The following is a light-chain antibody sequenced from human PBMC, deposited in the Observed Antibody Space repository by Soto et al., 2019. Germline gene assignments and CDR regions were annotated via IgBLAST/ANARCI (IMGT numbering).Light chain of an antibody. Sequence: QSALTQVASVSASPGQSITISCTGTSSDVGGHNYVSWYQQHPGNAPKLMIYNVDYRPSGVSNRFSGSKSGNTASLTISGLQADDEAYYYCSSYVDSSTVVFGGGTKLTVL. CDR2: NVD. J-gene: IGLJ2*01. CDR1: SSDVGGHNY. V-gene: IGLV2-14*03. CDR3: SSYVDSSTVV.